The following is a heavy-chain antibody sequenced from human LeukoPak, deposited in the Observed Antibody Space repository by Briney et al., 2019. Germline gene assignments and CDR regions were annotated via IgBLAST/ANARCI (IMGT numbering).Heavy chain of an antibody. CDR3: ARGDSSGYYYAFDI. D-gene: IGHD3-22*01. Sequence: ASVKVSCKASGYTLIGYYMHWVRQAPGQGLERMGWINPNSGGTNYAQNFQGRVTMTRDTSISTAYIELGRLRSDDTAVYYCARGDSSGYYYAFDIWGQGTMVTVSS. CDR1: GYTLIGYY. CDR2: INPNSGGT. V-gene: IGHV1-2*02. J-gene: IGHJ3*02.